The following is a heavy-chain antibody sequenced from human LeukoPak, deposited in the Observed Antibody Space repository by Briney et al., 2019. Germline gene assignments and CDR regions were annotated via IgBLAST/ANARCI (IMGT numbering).Heavy chain of an antibody. J-gene: IGHJ5*02. V-gene: IGHV3-11*01. Sequence: GGSLRLSCAASGFTFNDYYMSWIRQAPGKGLEWLSYINIGGTNTHYADSVKGRFTISRDNAKKSLYLEMNNLRAEDTAVYYCTTDGAGFDTWGQGTPVIVSS. CDR1: GFTFNDYY. CDR3: TTDGAGFDT. CDR2: INIGGTNT.